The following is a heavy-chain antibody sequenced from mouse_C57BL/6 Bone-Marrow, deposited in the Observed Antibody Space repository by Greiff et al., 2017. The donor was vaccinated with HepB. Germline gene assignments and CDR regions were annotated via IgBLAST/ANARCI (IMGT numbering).Heavy chain of an antibody. V-gene: IGHV1-81*01. CDR1: GYTFTSYG. D-gene: IGHD1-1*01. Sequence: VQLQQSGAELARPGASVKLSCKASGYTFTSYGISWVKQRTGQGLEWIGEIYPRSGNTYYNEKFKGKATLTADKSSSTAYMELRSLTSEDPAVYFCARDSTEDFDVWGTGTTVTVSS. CDR3: ARDSTEDFDV. CDR2: IYPRSGNT. J-gene: IGHJ1*03.